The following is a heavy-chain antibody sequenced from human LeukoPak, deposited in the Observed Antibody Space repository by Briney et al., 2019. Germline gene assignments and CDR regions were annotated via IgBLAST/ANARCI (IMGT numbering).Heavy chain of an antibody. CDR1: GFTFSDAW. V-gene: IGHV3-15*01. CDR3: TTIIDSSGYYTFDY. D-gene: IGHD3-22*01. Sequence: GGSLRLSCAASGFTFSDAWMSWVRQAPGKGLEWVGRIQSKADGGAAHYAAPVKGRLTISRDDSKNTLYLQVNSLKTEDTAVYHCTTIIDSSGYYTFDYWGRGTLVTVSS. CDR2: IQSKADGGAA. J-gene: IGHJ4*02.